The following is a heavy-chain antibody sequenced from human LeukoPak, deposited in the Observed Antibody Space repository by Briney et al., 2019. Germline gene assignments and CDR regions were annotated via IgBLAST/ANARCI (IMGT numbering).Heavy chain of an antibody. J-gene: IGHJ4*02. Sequence: ASVKVSCKVSGYTLTELSIHWVRQAPGKGLEWMGGFDPEDGETIYAQKFQGRVTMTEDTSTDTAYMELSSLRSEDTAVYYCATGGYCSGGSCYKLDYWGQGTLVTVSS. CDR1: GYTLTELS. CDR2: FDPEDGET. CDR3: ATGGYCSGGSCYKLDY. V-gene: IGHV1-24*01. D-gene: IGHD2-15*01.